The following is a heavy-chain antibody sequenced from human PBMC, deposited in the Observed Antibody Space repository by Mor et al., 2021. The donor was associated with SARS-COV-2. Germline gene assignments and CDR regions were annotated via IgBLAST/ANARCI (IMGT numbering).Heavy chain of an antibody. V-gene: IGHV4-34*01. J-gene: IGHJ5*02. D-gene: IGHD2-15*01. CDR2: INHSGST. CDR3: ARIVVVVAATSIWFDP. Sequence: EWIGEINHSGSTNYNPSLKSRVTISVDTSKNQFSLKLSSVTAADTAVYYCARIVVVVAATSIWFDPWGQGTLVTVSS.